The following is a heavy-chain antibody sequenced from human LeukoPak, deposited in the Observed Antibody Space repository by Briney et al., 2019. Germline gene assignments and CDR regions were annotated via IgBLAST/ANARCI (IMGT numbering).Heavy chain of an antibody. Sequence: ASVKVSCKVVGTSFTKYGITWVRQAPGQGLEWMAWISAHNGDTNVAQNFQGRVTMTTDTSTSTAYLELRGLRSDDTAMYYCARGEYPNDYWGQGTLVTVSS. CDR2: ISAHNGDT. J-gene: IGHJ4*02. CDR3: ARGEYPNDY. V-gene: IGHV1-18*01. CDR1: GTSFTKYG. D-gene: IGHD2/OR15-2a*01.